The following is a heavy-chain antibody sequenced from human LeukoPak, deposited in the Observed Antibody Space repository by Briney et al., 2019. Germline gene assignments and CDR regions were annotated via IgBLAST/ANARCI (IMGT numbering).Heavy chain of an antibody. J-gene: IGHJ4*02. D-gene: IGHD2-2*01. Sequence: SETLSLTCTVSGGSISSYYWSWIRQPPGKGLEWIGYIYYSGSTNYNPSLKSRVTISVDTSKNQFSLKLSSVTAADTAVYYCVRSPGYCSSTSCSYFDYWGQGTLVTVSS. CDR3: VRSPGYCSSTSCSYFDY. CDR2: IYYSGST. V-gene: IGHV4-59*01. CDR1: GGSISSYY.